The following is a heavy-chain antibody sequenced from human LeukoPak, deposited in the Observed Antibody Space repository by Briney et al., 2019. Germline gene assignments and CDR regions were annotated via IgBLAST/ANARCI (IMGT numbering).Heavy chain of an antibody. CDR2: INYSGST. CDR3: ARSDYGGNQYYFDY. D-gene: IGHD4-23*01. J-gene: IGHJ4*02. CDR1: GGSFSTYY. V-gene: IGHV4-59*08. Sequence: PSETLSLTCTVSGGSFSTYYWSWIRQPPGKGLEWIGYINYSGSTNYNPSLKSRVTISVDTSKNQFSLKLSSVTAADTAVYYCARSDYGGNQYYFDYWGQGALVTVSS.